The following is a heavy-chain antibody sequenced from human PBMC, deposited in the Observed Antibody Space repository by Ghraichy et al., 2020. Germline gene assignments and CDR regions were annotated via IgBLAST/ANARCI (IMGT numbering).Heavy chain of an antibody. D-gene: IGHD3-10*01. Sequence: SETLSLTCTVSGGSISSGSYYWGWIRQTPGKGLEWIGSIYYTGSTYYNPSLKSRVTISVDTSKNQFSLKLTSVTAADTAVYYCARPYFGSRTYYFDYWGQGTLVTVSS. CDR3: ARPYFGSRTYYFDY. J-gene: IGHJ4*02. CDR1: GGSISSGSYY. V-gene: IGHV4-39*01. CDR2: IYYTGST.